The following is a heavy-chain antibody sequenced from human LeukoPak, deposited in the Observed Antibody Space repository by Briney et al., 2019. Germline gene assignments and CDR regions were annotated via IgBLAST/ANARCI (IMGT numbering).Heavy chain of an antibody. J-gene: IGHJ4*02. V-gene: IGHV3-74*01. D-gene: IGHD4-17*01. CDR3: ARDDYGDFGPDY. Sequence: GGSLRLSCAASGFTLSNYWMHWVRQAPGKGLVWVSRLNSDGSTISYADSVKGRFTISRDNAKNTVYLQMNSLRAEDTAVYYCARDDYGDFGPDYWGQGTLVTVSS. CDR2: LNSDGSTI. CDR1: GFTLSNYW.